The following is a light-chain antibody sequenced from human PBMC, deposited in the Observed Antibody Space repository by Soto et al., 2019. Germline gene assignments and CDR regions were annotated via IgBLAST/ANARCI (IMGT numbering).Light chain of an antibody. CDR1: QSVTTR. Sequence: IVLTQSPGTLSLSPGERVTLSCRASQSVTTRLAWYQHKPGQAPRLLMSGASSGASGVPVRFSGSGSGTDFTLTISRLEPEDFALYYCQQYGGSPITFGLGTRLEIK. CDR3: QQYGGSPIT. J-gene: IGKJ5*01. V-gene: IGKV3-20*01. CDR2: GAS.